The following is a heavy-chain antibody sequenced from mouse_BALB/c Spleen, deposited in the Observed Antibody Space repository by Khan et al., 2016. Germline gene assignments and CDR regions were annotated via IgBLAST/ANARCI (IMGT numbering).Heavy chain of an antibody. CDR2: INPSTGYT. Sequence: QVQLQQSGAELAKPGASVKMSCKASGYTFTSYWMHWVKQRPGQGLEWIGYINPSTGYTEYNQKFKDKATLTADKSSSTAYMQLSSLTSEDSAVXYWASYYGSSDAMDYWGQGTSVTVSS. CDR3: ASYYGSSDAMDY. V-gene: IGHV1-7*01. D-gene: IGHD1-1*01. CDR1: GYTFTSYW. J-gene: IGHJ4*01.